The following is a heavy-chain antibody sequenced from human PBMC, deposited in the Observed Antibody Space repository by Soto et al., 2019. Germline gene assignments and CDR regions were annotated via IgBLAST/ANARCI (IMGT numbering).Heavy chain of an antibody. J-gene: IGHJ4*02. V-gene: IGHV1-69*01. CDR2: IVPIFGTG. D-gene: IGHD1-26*01. CDR3: ARVLVGATYFDS. Sequence: QVLLVQSGAEVKKPGSSVKVSCKASGGTFSDYAISWVRQAPGHGLEWMGGIVPIFGTGNHAQKFQGRVTVTADESTSTAYMELSSLRSEDTAVYYCARVLVGATYFDSWGQGTLVTVSS. CDR1: GGTFSDYA.